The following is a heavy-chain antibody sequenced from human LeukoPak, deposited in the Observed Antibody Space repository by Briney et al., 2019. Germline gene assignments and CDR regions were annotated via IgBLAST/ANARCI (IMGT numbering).Heavy chain of an antibody. V-gene: IGHV3-23*01. J-gene: IGHJ4*02. CDR2: ISGRGGST. D-gene: IGHD6-19*01. Sequence: GGSLRLSCAASGFAFSSYAMSWVRQAPGKGLEWVSAISGRGGSTYYADSVKGRFTISRDNSKNTLYLQMDSLRAEDTAVYYCAREFSGCDYWGQGTLVTVSS. CDR1: GFAFSSYA. CDR3: AREFSGCDY.